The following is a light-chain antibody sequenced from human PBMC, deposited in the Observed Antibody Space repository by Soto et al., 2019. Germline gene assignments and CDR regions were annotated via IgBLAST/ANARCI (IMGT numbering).Light chain of an antibody. J-gene: IGLJ2*01. Sequence: QSALTQPRSVSGSPGQSITISCSGTIRDIGGYNFISWYQQHPGTAPKIIIYDVSKRPSGVPDRFSGSTSGNTASLTISGLQAEDESDYYCCSFAGTYTIFGGGTKLTVL. V-gene: IGLV2-11*01. CDR3: CSFAGTYTI. CDR2: DVS. CDR1: IRDIGGYNF.